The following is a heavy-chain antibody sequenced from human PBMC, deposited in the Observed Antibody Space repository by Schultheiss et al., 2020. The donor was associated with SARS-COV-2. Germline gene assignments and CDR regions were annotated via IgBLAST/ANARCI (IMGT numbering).Heavy chain of an antibody. V-gene: IGHV4-34*10. J-gene: IGHJ6*03. CDR1: GGSFSGYY. D-gene: IGHD3-3*01. Sequence: SETLSLTCAVYGGSFSGYYWSWIRQPPGKGLEWIGRIYHSGSTYYNPSLKSRVTMSVDTSKNQFSLKLSSVTAADTAVYYCASCITIFGVPDYMDVWGKGTTVTVSS. CDR2: IYHSGST. CDR3: ASCITIFGVPDYMDV.